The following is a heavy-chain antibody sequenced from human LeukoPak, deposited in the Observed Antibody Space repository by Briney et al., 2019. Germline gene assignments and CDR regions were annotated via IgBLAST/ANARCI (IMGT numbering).Heavy chain of an antibody. CDR1: GFIFSDYY. D-gene: IGHD3-9*01. CDR3: ARGRPAITYHFDY. V-gene: IGHV3-11*04. Sequence: GGSLRLSCAASGFIFSDYYMIWIRQAPGKGLEWISYISSTSSTIYYADSVKGRFTISRDNAKNSLYLQMNSLRAEDTAVYYCARGRPAITYHFDYWGQGTLVTVSS. J-gene: IGHJ4*02. CDR2: ISSTSSTI.